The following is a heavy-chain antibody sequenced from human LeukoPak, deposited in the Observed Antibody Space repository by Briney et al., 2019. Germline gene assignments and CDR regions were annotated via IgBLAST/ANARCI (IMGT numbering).Heavy chain of an antibody. CDR3: VRFVGLDYCMDV. V-gene: IGHV4-30-4*01. D-gene: IGHD2-15*01. CDR2: IYYSGST. J-gene: IGHJ6*03. CDR1: GGSISRGDYY. Sequence: SETLSLTCTVSGGSISRGDYYWSWIRQPPGMGLEMIGYIYYSGSTYYNPSLRSRVSISADTSKNQFSLKLSSVTAADTAVYYCVRFVGLDYCMDVWGKGTTVTVSS.